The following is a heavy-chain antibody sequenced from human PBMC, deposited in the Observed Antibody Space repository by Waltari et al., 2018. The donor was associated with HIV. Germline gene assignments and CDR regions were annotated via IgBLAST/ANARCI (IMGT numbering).Heavy chain of an antibody. J-gene: IGHJ3*02. CDR1: GYTFVNYY. V-gene: IGHV1-46*03. D-gene: IGHD2-15*01. CDR3: ARAAKTCVQLTSSGGFDI. Sequence: VELVQSGTEVRKPGASVTVSCKAAGYTFVNYYLHWVRQAPGQGLEWMGVINPSNGSTTYAERFRVGVSMSTNASADVVFMELSSLIPDDTAVYFCARAAKTCVQLTSSGGFDIWGQGTAVVVSS. CDR2: INPSNGST.